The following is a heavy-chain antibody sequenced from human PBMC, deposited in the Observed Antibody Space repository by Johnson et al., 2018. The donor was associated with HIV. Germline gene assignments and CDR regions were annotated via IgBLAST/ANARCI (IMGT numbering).Heavy chain of an antibody. Sequence: VQLVESGGGWVQPGRSLRVSCAASGFTFDEYVIHWVRQAPGKGLEWVPGIRWKSGNTGYADSVKGRFTISRDNSKNTLYLQMNSLRAEDTAVYYCAKLPGSGYYLDAFDIWGQGTMVTVSS. J-gene: IGHJ3*02. D-gene: IGHD3-22*01. V-gene: IGHV3-9*01. CDR3: AKLPGSGYYLDAFDI. CDR1: GFTFDEYV. CDR2: IRWKSGNT.